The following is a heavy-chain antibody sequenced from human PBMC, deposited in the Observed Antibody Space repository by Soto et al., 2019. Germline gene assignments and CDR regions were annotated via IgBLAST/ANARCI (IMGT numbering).Heavy chain of an antibody. Sequence: GGSLRLSCAASGFTFSSYWMHWVRQAPGKGLVWVSRINSDGSSTSYADSAKGRFTISRDNAKNTLYLQMNSLRAEDTAVYYCARGIHFGELSRWGQGTLVTVSS. D-gene: IGHD3-10*01. CDR3: ARGIHFGELSR. CDR1: GFTFSSYW. V-gene: IGHV3-74*01. J-gene: IGHJ4*02. CDR2: INSDGSST.